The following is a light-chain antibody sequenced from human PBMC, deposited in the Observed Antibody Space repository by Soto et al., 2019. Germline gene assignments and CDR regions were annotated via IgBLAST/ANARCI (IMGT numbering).Light chain of an antibody. CDR1: QGISSY. Sequence: AIRMTQSPSSLSASTGDRVTITCRASQGISSYLDWYQQKPGKAPKLLIYDASTLQSGVPSRFSGSGSGTHFTLTINSLQAEDIATYYCQQYESYPYTFGEGTKLEIK. V-gene: IGKV1-8*01. CDR2: DAS. J-gene: IGKJ2*01. CDR3: QQYESYPYT.